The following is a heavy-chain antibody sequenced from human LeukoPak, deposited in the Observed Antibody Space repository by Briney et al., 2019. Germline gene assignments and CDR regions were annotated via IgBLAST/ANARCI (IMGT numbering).Heavy chain of an antibody. J-gene: IGHJ4*02. D-gene: IGHD6-19*01. Sequence: ASVKVSCKASGYTFTGYYMHWVRQAPGQGLEWMGIINPSGGSTSYAQKFQGRVTMTRDTSTSTVYMELSSLRSEDTAVYYCARTVAGTPGWWYFDYWGQGTLVTVSS. CDR2: INPSGGST. CDR1: GYTFTGYY. V-gene: IGHV1-46*01. CDR3: ARTVAGTPGWWYFDY.